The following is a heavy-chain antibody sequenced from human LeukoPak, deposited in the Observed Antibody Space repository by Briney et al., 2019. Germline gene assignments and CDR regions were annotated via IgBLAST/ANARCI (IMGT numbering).Heavy chain of an antibody. D-gene: IGHD2-21*01. CDR3: ATHIPWDI. CDR2: IKSKTDGGTT. V-gene: IGHV3-15*01. Sequence: GGSLRLSCAASGFTFSDAWMSWVRQAPGKGLEWVGRIKSKTDGGTTDYAAPVKGRFTISRDDSKDTMFLQMNNLKSDDTAVYYCATHIPWDIWGPGTMVTVSS. CDR1: GFTFSDAW. J-gene: IGHJ3*02.